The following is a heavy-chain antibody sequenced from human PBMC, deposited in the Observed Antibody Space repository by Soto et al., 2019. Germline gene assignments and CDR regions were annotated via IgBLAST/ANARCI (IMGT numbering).Heavy chain of an antibody. J-gene: IGHJ4*02. CDR3: ARDRGGALDS. V-gene: IGHV3-23*01. Sequence: EVLLLESGGGLVQPGGSLRLSCAASGFTFNTFAMTWFRQAPGKGLEWVSALSGSGSLSYYGDSVKGRFTISRDNSNNTMYLRMSSLRGDETAVYFCARDRGGALDSWGQGTVVTVSS. CDR2: LSGSGSLS. D-gene: IGHD2-15*01. CDR1: GFTFNTFA.